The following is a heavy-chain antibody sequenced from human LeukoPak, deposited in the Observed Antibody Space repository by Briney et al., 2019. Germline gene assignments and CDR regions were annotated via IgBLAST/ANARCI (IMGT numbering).Heavy chain of an antibody. CDR3: ARDPSSSYYLDY. Sequence: GASVTVSCKASGYTFTVYYIHWVRQAPGQGPECMGWINPNSGGTNYAQKFQGRVTMTRDTSISTAYMELNRLTSDDTAVYYCARDPSSSYYLDYWGQGTLVTVSS. V-gene: IGHV1-2*02. CDR1: GYTFTVYY. J-gene: IGHJ4*02. CDR2: INPNSGGT. D-gene: IGHD6-6*01.